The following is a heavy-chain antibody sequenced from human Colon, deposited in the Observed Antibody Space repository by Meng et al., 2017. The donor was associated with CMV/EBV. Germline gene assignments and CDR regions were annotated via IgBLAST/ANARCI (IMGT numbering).Heavy chain of an antibody. J-gene: IGHJ4*02. Sequence: QVTLVESGAGVKEPGASVKVSGKTSGYTFNGYFMHWVRQAPGQGLEWMGWINPVTGDTSYAQKFQVRVTMTRDTSISTAYMELSSLRSDDTAVYYCATFGGDFDYWGQGTLVTVSS. D-gene: IGHD3-3*01. CDR2: INPVTGDT. CDR3: ATFGGDFDY. V-gene: IGHV1-2*02. CDR1: GYTFNGYF.